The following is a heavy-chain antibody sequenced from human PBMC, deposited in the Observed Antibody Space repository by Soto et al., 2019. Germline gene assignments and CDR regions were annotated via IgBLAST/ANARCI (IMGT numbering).Heavy chain of an antibody. J-gene: IGHJ4*02. CDR1: GGSISSGDYD. CDR2: IYYSGST. V-gene: IGHV4-30-4*01. CDR3: ARANYDSSGGYDY. Sequence: SETLSLTCTVSGGSISSGDYDWSWIRQPPGKGLEWIGYIYYSGSTYYTPSLKSRVTISVDTSKNQFSLKLSSVTAADTAVYYCARANYDSSGGYDYWGQGTLVTVSS. D-gene: IGHD3-22*01.